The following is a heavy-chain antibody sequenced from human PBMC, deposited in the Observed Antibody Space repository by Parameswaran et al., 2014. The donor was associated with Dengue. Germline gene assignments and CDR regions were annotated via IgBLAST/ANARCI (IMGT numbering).Heavy chain of an antibody. CDR2: ISSSSSTI. Sequence: KWIRQPPGKGLEWVSYISSSSSTIYYADSVKGRFTISRDNAKNSLYLQMNSLRAEDTAVYYCARAPRYYDFWSGYYYYYGMDVWGQGTTVTVSS. V-gene: IGHV3-48*01. D-gene: IGHD3-3*01. J-gene: IGHJ6*02. CDR3: ARAPRYYDFWSGYYYYYGMDV.